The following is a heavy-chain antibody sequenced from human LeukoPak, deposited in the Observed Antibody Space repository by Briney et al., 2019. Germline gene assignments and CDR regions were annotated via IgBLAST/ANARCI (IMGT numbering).Heavy chain of an antibody. CDR1: GGSISSSSYY. Sequence: PSETLSLTCTVSGGSISSSSYYWGWIRQPPGKGLEWIGSIYYSGSTYYNPSLKSRVTISVDTSKNQFSLKLSSVTAADTAVYYCASISEYYFDYWGQGTLVTVSS. D-gene: IGHD3-10*01. CDR2: IYYSGST. J-gene: IGHJ4*02. CDR3: ASISEYYFDY. V-gene: IGHV4-39*01.